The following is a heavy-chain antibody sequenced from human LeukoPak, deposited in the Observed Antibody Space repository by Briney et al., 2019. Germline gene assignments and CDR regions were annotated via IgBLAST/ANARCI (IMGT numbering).Heavy chain of an antibody. Sequence: PSQTLSLTCTVSGGSISSGSYHWNWIRQHPGMDLEWIGYIYHSGSTSYNPSLKSRVSISVDTSKNQFSLRLSSVTAADTAVYYCARGPRDYGSGSYYNVLAFDYWGQGTLVTVSS. J-gene: IGHJ4*02. D-gene: IGHD3-10*01. CDR1: GGSISSGSYH. V-gene: IGHV4-31*03. CDR3: ARGPRDYGSGSYYNVLAFDY. CDR2: IYHSGST.